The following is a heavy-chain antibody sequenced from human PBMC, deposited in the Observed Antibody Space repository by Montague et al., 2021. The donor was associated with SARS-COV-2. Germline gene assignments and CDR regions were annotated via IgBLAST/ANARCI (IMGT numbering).Heavy chain of an antibody. CDR3: AHRRGLLLSDAFDI. V-gene: IGHV2-5*02. D-gene: IGHD1-26*01. CDR1: GFSLSTSGVG. J-gene: IGHJ3*02. Sequence: PALVKPTQTLTLTCTFSGFSLSTSGVGVGWIRQPPGKALEWLALIYWDDDKCYSPSLKSRLTITKDTSKTQVVLTMTNMDPVDTATYYCAHRRGLLLSDAFDIWGQGTMVTVSS. CDR2: IYWDDDK.